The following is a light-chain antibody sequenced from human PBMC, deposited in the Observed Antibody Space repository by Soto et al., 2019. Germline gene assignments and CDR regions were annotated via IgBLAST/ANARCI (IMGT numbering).Light chain of an antibody. CDR1: QSVLYSSNNKNY. V-gene: IGKV4-1*01. Sequence: DIVMTQSPDSLAVSLGERATINCTSSQSVLYSSNNKNYLAWYQQKPGQPPKLLIYWASTRESGVPDRFSGSGSGKDFTLTSSSLQAEDVAVYYCQQYYSTRMYTFGQGTKLEIK. CDR3: QQYYSTRMYT. CDR2: WAS. J-gene: IGKJ2*01.